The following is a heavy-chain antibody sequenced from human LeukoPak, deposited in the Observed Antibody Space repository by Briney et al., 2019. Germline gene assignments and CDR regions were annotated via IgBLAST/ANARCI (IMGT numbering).Heavy chain of an antibody. CDR2: IKQDGSEK. Sequence: PGGSLRLSCAASGFTFSSYGMHWVRQAPGKGLEWVANIKQDGSEKYYVDSVKGRFTISRDNAKNSLYLQMNSLRAEDTAVYYCARGSHWIQLWSDLFDYWGQGTLVTVSS. CDR3: ARGSHWIQLWSDLFDY. CDR1: GFTFSSYG. D-gene: IGHD5-18*01. V-gene: IGHV3-7*01. J-gene: IGHJ4*02.